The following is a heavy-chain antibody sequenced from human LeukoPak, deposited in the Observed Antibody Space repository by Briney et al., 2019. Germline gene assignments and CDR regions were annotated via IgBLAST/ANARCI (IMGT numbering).Heavy chain of an antibody. CDR1: GFTFGDYS. CDR2: IIKSGSHI. V-gene: IGHV3-21*01. CDR3: ARGRGGDSCNWFDP. D-gene: IGHD2-15*01. Sequence: PGGSLRLSCAAFGFTFGDYSMNWVRQAPGKGLEWVSAIIKSGSHIYYADSVKGRFTISRDNANNSLYLQMTGLRAEDTAVYYCARGRGGDSCNWFDPWGPGTLVTVSS. J-gene: IGHJ5*02.